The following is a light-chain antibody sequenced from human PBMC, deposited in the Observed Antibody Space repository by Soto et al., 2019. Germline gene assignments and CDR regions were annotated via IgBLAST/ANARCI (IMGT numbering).Light chain of an antibody. CDR2: GAS. Sequence: EIVLTQSPGTLSLSPGERATLSCRASQSIRSNLAWYQQKPGQAPRLLIYGASARATGIPARFSGSGSGTDFTLTISSLEPEDFAVYYCQQRSNWPPITFGQGTRLEIK. J-gene: IGKJ5*01. CDR3: QQRSNWPPIT. V-gene: IGKV3-11*01. CDR1: QSIRSN.